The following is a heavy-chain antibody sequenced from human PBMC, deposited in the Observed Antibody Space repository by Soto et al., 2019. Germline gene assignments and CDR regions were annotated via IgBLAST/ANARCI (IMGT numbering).Heavy chain of an antibody. CDR3: ARDHERRSILHYVAQ. Sequence: QVLLVQSGGGVVQPGRSLRLSCVASGFTFSTHGMHWVRQAPGQGLEWVASIWYDGSNAYYADSVRGRFTISRDNSKNRLYLQMNGLRAEDTAVYYCARDHERRSILHYVAQWGQGDLVTVSS. J-gene: IGHJ4*02. CDR2: IWYDGSNA. CDR1: GFTFSTHG. V-gene: IGHV3-33*01. D-gene: IGHD3-16*01.